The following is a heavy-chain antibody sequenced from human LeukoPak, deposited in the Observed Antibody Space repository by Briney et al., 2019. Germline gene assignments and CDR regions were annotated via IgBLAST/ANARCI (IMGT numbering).Heavy chain of an antibody. D-gene: IGHD2-2*01. CDR3: AKDPEYCSSTSCYHSTGDY. J-gene: IGHJ4*02. CDR1: GFTFSSYG. CDR2: ISNDGSKK. Sequence: GGSLRLSCAASGFTFSSYGMHWVRQAPGKGLDWVAVISNDGSKKYYADSVKGRFTISRDNSKNTLYLQMNSLRAEDTAVYYCAKDPEYCSSTSCYHSTGDYWGQGTLVTVSS. V-gene: IGHV3-30*18.